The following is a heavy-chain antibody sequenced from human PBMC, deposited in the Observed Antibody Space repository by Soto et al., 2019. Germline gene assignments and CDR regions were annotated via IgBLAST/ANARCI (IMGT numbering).Heavy chain of an antibody. J-gene: IGHJ4*02. CDR1: GYTFTNYD. D-gene: IGHD6-13*01. Sequence: SVKVSCKASGYTFTNYDINWVRHATGQGLEWMGGIIPVRGTANYAQKFQGRVTITADESTSTVFMQLSSLRSEDTAVYYCASSYGTSWYGDYWGQGTLVTVSS. V-gene: IGHV1-69*13. CDR2: IIPVRGTA. CDR3: ASSYGTSWYGDY.